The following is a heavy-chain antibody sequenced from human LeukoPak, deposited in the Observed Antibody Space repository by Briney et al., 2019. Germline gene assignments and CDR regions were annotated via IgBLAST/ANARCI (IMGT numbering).Heavy chain of an antibody. CDR2: IYYSGST. Sequence: SETLSLTCTVSGVSISSYYWSWVRQPPGKGLEWIGYIYYSGSTNYNPSLKSRVTISVDTSKNQFSLKLSSVTAADTAVYYCARSSYCSGGSCYRDVFDIWGQGTMVTVSS. D-gene: IGHD2-15*01. CDR1: GVSISSYY. V-gene: IGHV4-59*01. CDR3: ARSSYCSGGSCYRDVFDI. J-gene: IGHJ3*02.